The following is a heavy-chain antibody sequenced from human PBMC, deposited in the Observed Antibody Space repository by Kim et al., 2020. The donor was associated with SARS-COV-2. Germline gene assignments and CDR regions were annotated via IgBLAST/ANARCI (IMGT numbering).Heavy chain of an antibody. CDR1: GFTFSSSS. J-gene: IGHJ4*02. V-gene: IGHV3-23*01. CDR2: ISGSGDNT. D-gene: IGHD2-2*01. Sequence: GGSLRLSCAASGFTFSSSSMRWVRQAAGQGLEWVSSISGSGDNTYYVDSVKGRFTNSRDNSKNTAYLQMNSLRAEDTALYYCAKVLCYNSRCYADYWGQGTLVTVSS. CDR3: AKVLCYNSRCYADY.